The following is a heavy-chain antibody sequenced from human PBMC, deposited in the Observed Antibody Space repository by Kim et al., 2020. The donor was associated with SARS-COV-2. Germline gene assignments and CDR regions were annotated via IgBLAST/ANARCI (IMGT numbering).Heavy chain of an antibody. Sequence: ASVKVSCKASGYTFTSHYIHWVRQAPGQGLEWMGIINPSGGSTSYAQKFQGRATMTRDTSTSTVYMELSSLRSEDTAVYYCARGWNDAAGYYWGQGPLVTVSS. CDR3: ARGWNDAAGYY. D-gene: IGHD1-1*01. CDR2: INPSGGST. V-gene: IGHV1-46*01. J-gene: IGHJ4*02. CDR1: GYTFTSHY.